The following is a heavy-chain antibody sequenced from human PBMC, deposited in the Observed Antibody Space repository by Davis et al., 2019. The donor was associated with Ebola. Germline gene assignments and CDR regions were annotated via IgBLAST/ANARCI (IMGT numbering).Heavy chain of an antibody. V-gene: IGHV4-4*02. CDR3: ARVPPDY. CDR1: GFTFSTFSTYS. Sequence: GSLRLSCAASGFTFSTFSTYSMNWVRQPPGKGLEWIGEIYHSGSTNYNPSLKSRVTISVDKSKNQLSLNLSSVTAADTAVYYCARVPPDYWGQGILVTVSS. CDR2: IYHSGST. J-gene: IGHJ4*02.